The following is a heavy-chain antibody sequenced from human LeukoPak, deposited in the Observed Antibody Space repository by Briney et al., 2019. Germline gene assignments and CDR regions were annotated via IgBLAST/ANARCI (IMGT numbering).Heavy chain of an antibody. CDR3: ARDTSTTYYDFWSGYQAGGFDC. CDR1: GGSISSYY. Sequence: SETLSLTCTVSGGSISSYYWSWIRQPAGKGLEWIGRIYTSGSTNYNPSLKSRVTMSVDTSKNQFSLKLSSVTAADTAVYYCARDTSTTYYDFWSGYQAGGFDCWGQGTLVTVSS. CDR2: IYTSGST. D-gene: IGHD3-3*01. V-gene: IGHV4-4*07. J-gene: IGHJ4*02.